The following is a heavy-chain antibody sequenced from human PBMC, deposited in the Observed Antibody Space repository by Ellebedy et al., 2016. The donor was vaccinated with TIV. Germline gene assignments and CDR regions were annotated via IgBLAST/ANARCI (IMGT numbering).Heavy chain of an antibody. CDR1: GYTFTNYG. CDR3: ARKRHSSGWSLGY. J-gene: IGHJ4*02. Sequence: ASVKVSCXASGYTFTNYGVTWVRQAPGQGLEWMGMINPSGGSTSYAQKFQGRVTMTRDTSTSTVHMELSSLRSEDTAVYYCARKRHSSGWSLGYWGQGTQVTVSS. V-gene: IGHV1-46*01. CDR2: INPSGGST. D-gene: IGHD6-19*01.